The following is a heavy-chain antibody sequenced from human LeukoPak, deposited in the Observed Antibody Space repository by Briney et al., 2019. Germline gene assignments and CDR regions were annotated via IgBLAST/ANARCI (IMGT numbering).Heavy chain of an antibody. J-gene: IGHJ4*02. CDR3: AKEQRIRHCSEGVCMEGYYFDS. CDR2: LSRGGGSA. Sequence: GGSLRLSCTGSGFPFNMFAMNWVRQAPGQGPEWVSGLSRGGGSANYADSVKGRFTISRDPSKKTVFLQMNDLRHEDTAVYYCAKEQRIRHCSEGVCMEGYYFDSWGQGSLVTVSS. D-gene: IGHD2-8*01. V-gene: IGHV3-23*01. CDR1: GFPFNMFA.